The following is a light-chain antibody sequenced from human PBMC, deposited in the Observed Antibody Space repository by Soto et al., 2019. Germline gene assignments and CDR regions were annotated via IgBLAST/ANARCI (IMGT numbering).Light chain of an antibody. Sequence: EIVMTQSPATLSVSPGERATLSCTASHYIYSNVAWFQQRPGQTPRLLIYRASTRANGIPARFSGSGSGTEFTLTITSLQSEDFALYYCQQYHNLWTFGQGTEVEIK. V-gene: IGKV3-15*01. CDR1: HYIYSN. J-gene: IGKJ1*01. CDR3: QQYHNLWT. CDR2: RAS.